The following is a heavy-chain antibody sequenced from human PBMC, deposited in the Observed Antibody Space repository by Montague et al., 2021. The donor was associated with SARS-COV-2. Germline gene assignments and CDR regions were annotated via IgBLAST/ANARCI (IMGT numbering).Heavy chain of an antibody. CDR1: GGSISSYY. J-gene: IGHJ5*02. Sequence: SETLSLTCTVSGGSISSYYWGWIRQPPGKGLEWIGYIYYSGSTNYNPSLKSRVTISVDTSKNQFSLKLSPVTAADTAVYYCARLEAGDCSGGSCYSSWFDPWGQGTLVTVSS. V-gene: IGHV4-59*08. CDR3: ARLEAGDCSGGSCYSSWFDP. CDR2: IYYSGST. D-gene: IGHD2-15*01.